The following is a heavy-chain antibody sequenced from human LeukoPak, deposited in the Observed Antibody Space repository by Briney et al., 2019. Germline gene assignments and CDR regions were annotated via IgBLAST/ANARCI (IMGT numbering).Heavy chain of an antibody. V-gene: IGHV1-18*01. D-gene: IGHD4/OR15-4a*01. CDR3: ARGDMTMEFDP. CDR2: ISAYNGNT. Sequence: ASVTVSFTASGYTFTIYGISWVRQAPGQGLEWMGWISAYNGNTNYAQKLQGRVTMTTDTSTSTAYMELRSLRSDDTAVYYCARGDMTMEFDPWGQGTLVTVSS. J-gene: IGHJ5*02. CDR1: GYTFTIYG.